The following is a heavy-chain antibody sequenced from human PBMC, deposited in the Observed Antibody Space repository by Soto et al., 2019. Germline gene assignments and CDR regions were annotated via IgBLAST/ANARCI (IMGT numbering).Heavy chain of an antibody. V-gene: IGHV3-53*04. CDR1: GFTVSSNY. Sequence: GGSLRLSCAVSGFTVSSNYMSWVRQAPGKGLEWVSVIYSGGSTYYADSVKGRFTISRHNSKNTLYLQMNSLRAEDTAVYYCARDDGSGGHYFDYWGQGTPVTVSS. D-gene: IGHD3-10*01. J-gene: IGHJ4*02. CDR3: ARDDGSGGHYFDY. CDR2: IYSGGST.